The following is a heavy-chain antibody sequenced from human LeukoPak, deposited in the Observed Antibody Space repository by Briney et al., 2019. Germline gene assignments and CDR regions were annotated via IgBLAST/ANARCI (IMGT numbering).Heavy chain of an antibody. CDR3: ARVSYYGSGSPNWFDP. CDR1: GFTFSSYW. D-gene: IGHD3-10*01. V-gene: IGHV3-74*01. CDR2: INSDGSST. J-gene: IGHJ5*02. Sequence: GRSLRLSCAASGFTFSSYWMHWVRQAPGKGPVWVSRINSDGSSTNYADSVKGRFTISRDNAKNTLYLQMNSLRAEDTAVYYCARVSYYGSGSPNWFDPWGQGTLLTVSS.